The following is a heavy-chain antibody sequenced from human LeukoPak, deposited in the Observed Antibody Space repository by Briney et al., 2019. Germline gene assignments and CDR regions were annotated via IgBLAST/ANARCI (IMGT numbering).Heavy chain of an antibody. J-gene: IGHJ4*02. V-gene: IGHV3-9*01. CDR1: GFTFDDYA. D-gene: IGHD3-22*01. CDR2: ISWNSGSI. Sequence: PGGSLRLSCAASGFTFDDYAMHWVRQAPGKGLEWVSGISWNSGSIGYADSVKGRFTISRDNAKNSLYLQMNSLRAEDTALYYCAKSPYYDSGGSEPYFDYWGQGTLVTVSS. CDR3: AKSPYYDSGGSEPYFDY.